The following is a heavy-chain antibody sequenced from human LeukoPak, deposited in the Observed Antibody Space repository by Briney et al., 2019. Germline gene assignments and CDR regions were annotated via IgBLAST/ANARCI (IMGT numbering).Heavy chain of an antibody. V-gene: IGHV1-69*04. J-gene: IGHJ6*02. CDR2: IIPILGIA. Sequence: SVKVSCKASGYTFTSYGISWVRQAPGQGLEWMGRIIPILGIANYAQKFQGRVTITADKSTSTAYMELSSLRSEDTAVYYCARDGYSYGYHYYYYGMDVWGQGTTVTVSS. CDR3: ARDGYSYGYHYYYYGMDV. CDR1: GYTFTSYG. D-gene: IGHD5-18*01.